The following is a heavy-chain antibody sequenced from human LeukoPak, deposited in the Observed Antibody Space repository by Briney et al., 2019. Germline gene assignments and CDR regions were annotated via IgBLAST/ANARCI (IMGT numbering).Heavy chain of an antibody. J-gene: IGHJ4*02. CDR3: ARDRTTPYSSGWLDY. CDR1: GDSIRSDYY. D-gene: IGHD6-19*01. CDR2: IYYSGST. V-gene: IGHV4-59*01. Sequence: PSETLSLTCGVSGDSIRSDYYWAWVRQPPGKGLEWIGYIYYSGSTNYNPSLKSRVTISVDTSKNQFSLKLTSVTAADAAVYYCARDRTTPYSSGWLDYWGQGSLVTVSS.